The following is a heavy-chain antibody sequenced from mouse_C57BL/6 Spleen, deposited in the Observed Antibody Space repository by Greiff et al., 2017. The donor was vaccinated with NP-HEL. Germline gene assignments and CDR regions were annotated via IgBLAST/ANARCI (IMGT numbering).Heavy chain of an antibody. CDR2: IDPSDSET. Sequence: QVQLQQPGAELVRPGSSVKLSCKASGYTFTSYWMHWVKQRPIQGLEWIGNIDPSDSETHYNQKFEDKATLTVDKSSSKAYMQLSSLTSEDSAVYYCARGRVYYDYYGSFDYWGQGTTLTVSS. CDR1: GYTFTSYW. D-gene: IGHD2-4*01. J-gene: IGHJ2*01. CDR3: ARGRVYYDYYGSFDY. V-gene: IGHV1-52*01.